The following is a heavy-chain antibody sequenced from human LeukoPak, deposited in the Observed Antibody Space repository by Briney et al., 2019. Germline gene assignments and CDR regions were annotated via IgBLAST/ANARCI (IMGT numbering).Heavy chain of an antibody. V-gene: IGHV3-21*01. D-gene: IGHD3-22*01. CDR3: ARALIPYYDSSDDAFDI. CDR2: ISSSSSYI. J-gene: IGHJ3*02. Sequence: PGGSLRLSCAASGFTFSSYSVNWVRQAPGKGLEWVSSISSSSSYIYYADSVKGRFTISRDNAKNSLYLQMNSLRAEDTAVYYCARALIPYYDSSDDAFDIWGQGTMVTVSS. CDR1: GFTFSSYS.